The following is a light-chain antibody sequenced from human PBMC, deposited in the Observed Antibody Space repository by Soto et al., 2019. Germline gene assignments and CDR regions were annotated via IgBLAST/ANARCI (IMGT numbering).Light chain of an antibody. J-gene: IGLJ2*01. CDR3: AAWDDSLNGVV. V-gene: IGLV1-44*01. CDR2: SDH. Sequence: QSVLTQAPSTSGTPGQRVTISCSGSSSNIGRTSVNWYQQLPGTAPKLVMYSDHQRPSGVPDRFSASKSGTSASLAISGLQPDDEAEYYCAAWDDSLNGVVFGGGTKLTVL. CDR1: SSNIGRTS.